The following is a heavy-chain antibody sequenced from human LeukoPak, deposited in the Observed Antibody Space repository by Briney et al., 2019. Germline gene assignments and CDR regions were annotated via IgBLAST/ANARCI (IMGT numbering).Heavy chain of an antibody. J-gene: IGHJ4*02. V-gene: IGHV1-24*01. D-gene: IGHD6-6*01. CDR3: ATDLEQLVSGVGY. CDR1: GYTLTELS. CDR2: FDPEDGET. Sequence: AAVKVSCKVSGYTLTELSMHWVRQAPGKGREWMGGFDPEDGETIYAQKSQGRVTMTEDTSTDTAYMELSSLRSEDTAVYYCATDLEQLVSGVGYWGQGTLVTVSS.